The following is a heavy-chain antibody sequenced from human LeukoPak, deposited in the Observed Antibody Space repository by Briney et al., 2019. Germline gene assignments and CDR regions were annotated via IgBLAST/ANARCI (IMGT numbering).Heavy chain of an antibody. Sequence: LAGGSLRLSCAASGFTFSSYAMSRVRQAPGKGLEWVSAISGSGGSTYYADSVKGRFTISRDNYKNTLYLQMNSLRAEDTAVYYCAKDPPIAVAGNDYWGQGTLVTVSS. CDR3: AKDPPIAVAGNDY. CDR2: ISGSGGST. J-gene: IGHJ4*02. D-gene: IGHD6-19*01. V-gene: IGHV3-23*01. CDR1: GFTFSSYA.